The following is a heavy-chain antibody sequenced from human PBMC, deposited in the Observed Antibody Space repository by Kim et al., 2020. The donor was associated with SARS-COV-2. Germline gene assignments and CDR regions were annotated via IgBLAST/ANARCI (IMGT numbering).Heavy chain of an antibody. Sequence: GGSLRLSCTASGFTFSSYGMHWVRQAPGKGLEWVAVIWYDGSNKYYADSVKGRFTISRDNSKHTLYLQMNSLRAEDTAVYYCARDLHYHDSSGYYYPPYYYYVMDVWGQGTTVTVSS. J-gene: IGHJ6*02. CDR3: ARDLHYHDSSGYYYPPYYYYVMDV. D-gene: IGHD3-22*01. V-gene: IGHV3-33*01. CDR1: GFTFSSYG. CDR2: IWYDGSNK.